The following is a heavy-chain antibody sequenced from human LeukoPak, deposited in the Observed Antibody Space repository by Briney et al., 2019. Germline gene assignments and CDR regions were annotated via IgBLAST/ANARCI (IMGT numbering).Heavy chain of an antibody. V-gene: IGHV4-61*02. CDR3: ARGAGTTNFDY. D-gene: IGHD1-1*01. CDR1: GGSVSSGSYY. CDR2: IYPSGSTIYPSGTT. J-gene: IGHJ4*02. Sequence: SQTLSLTCTVSGGSVSSGSYYWSWIRQPAGKGLEWIGRIYPSGSTIYPSGTTHYNPSLKSRVTISVDTSKNQFSLKVDSVTAADAAVYFCARGAGTTNFDYWGQGTLVTVSS.